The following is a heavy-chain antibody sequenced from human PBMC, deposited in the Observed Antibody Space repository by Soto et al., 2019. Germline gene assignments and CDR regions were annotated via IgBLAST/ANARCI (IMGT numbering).Heavy chain of an antibody. CDR2: INAGNGNT. CDR1: GYTFTSYA. J-gene: IGHJ5*02. CDR3: ARAGCTNGVCYNNWFDP. D-gene: IGHD2-8*01. Sequence: ASVKVSCKASGYTFTSYAMHWVRQAPGQRLEWMGWINAGNGNTNYAQKFQGWVTMTRDTSISTAYMELSRLRSDDTAVYYCARAGCTNGVCYNNWFDPWGQGTLVTVSS. V-gene: IGHV1-3*01.